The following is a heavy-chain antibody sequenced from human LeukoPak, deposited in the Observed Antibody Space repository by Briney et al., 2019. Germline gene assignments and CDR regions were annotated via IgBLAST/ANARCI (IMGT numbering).Heavy chain of an antibody. D-gene: IGHD3-10*01. CDR1: GFTFSSYW. CDR2: IKQDGSEK. J-gene: IGHJ4*02. CDR3: ARDSDTYYYGSGSYIDY. V-gene: IGHV3-7*01. Sequence: GGSLRLSCAASGFTFSSYWMSWVRQAPGKGLEWVAKIKQDGSEKYYVDSVKGRFTISRDNAKNSLYLQMNTLRAEDTAVYYCARDSDTYYYGSGSYIDYWGQGTLVTVSS.